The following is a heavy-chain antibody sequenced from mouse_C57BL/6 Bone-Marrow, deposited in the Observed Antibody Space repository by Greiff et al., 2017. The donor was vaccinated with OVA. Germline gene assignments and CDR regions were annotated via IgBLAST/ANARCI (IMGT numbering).Heavy chain of an antibody. CDR3: ARHYGSQAWFAY. D-gene: IGHD1-1*01. CDR2: IYPGSGNT. CDR1: GYTFTDYY. Sequence: VQLVESGAELVRPGASVKLSCKASGYTFTDYYINWVKQRPGQGLEWIARIYPGSGNTYYNEKFKGKATLTAEKSSSTAYMQLSSLTSEDSAVYFCARHYGSQAWFAYWGQGTLVTVSA. J-gene: IGHJ3*01. V-gene: IGHV1-76*01.